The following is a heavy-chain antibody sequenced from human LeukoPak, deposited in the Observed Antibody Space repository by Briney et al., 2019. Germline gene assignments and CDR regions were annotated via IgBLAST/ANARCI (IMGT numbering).Heavy chain of an antibody. CDR1: GGSISSHY. CDR3: ARDVTSGWFDP. J-gene: IGHJ5*02. Sequence: SETPSLTCTVSGGSISSHYWSWIRQPPGKGLEWIGYIYYSGSTNYNPSLKSRVTISVDTSKNQFSLKLSSVTAADTAVYHCARDVTSGWFDPWGQGTLVTVSS. D-gene: IGHD3-10*01. CDR2: IYYSGST. V-gene: IGHV4-59*11.